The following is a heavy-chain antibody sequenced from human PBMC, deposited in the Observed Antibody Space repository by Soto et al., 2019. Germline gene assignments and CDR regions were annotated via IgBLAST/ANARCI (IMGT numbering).Heavy chain of an antibody. D-gene: IGHD6-13*01. CDR1: GFTFSSYG. V-gene: IGHV3-33*01. CDR2: IWYDGSNK. CDR3: ARDEVPAAGALKY. Sequence: ESVGGVVQPGRSLRLSCAASGFTFSSYGMHWVRQAPGKGLEWVAVIWYDGSNKYYADSVKGRFTISRDNSKNTLYLQMNSLRAEDTAVYYCARDEVPAAGALKYWGQGTLVTVSS. J-gene: IGHJ4*02.